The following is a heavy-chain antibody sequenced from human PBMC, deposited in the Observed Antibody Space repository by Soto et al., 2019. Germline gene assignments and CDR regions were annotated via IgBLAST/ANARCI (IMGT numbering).Heavy chain of an antibody. Sequence: QVQLQQWGAGLLKPSETLSLTCAVYGGSFSGYYWSWIRQPPGKGLEWIGESNHSGSTNYNPSLKSRVTISVDTSKNQFSLKLSSVTAADTAVYYCAREGYDILTGSSPFDYWGQGTLVTVSS. CDR2: SNHSGST. V-gene: IGHV4-34*01. CDR1: GGSFSGYY. J-gene: IGHJ4*02. D-gene: IGHD3-9*01. CDR3: AREGYDILTGSSPFDY.